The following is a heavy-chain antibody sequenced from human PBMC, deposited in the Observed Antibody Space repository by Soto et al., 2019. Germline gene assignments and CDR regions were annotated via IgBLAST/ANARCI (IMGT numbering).Heavy chain of an antibody. V-gene: IGHV1-18*04. CDR1: GCTFTSYG. CDR2: LSAYNGNT. CDR3: ARDKGDIGSSRFAP. D-gene: IGHD2-2*01. Sequence: SSVKVSCKASGCTFTSYGISWVPQAPLQGPELMGWLSAYNGNTNYAQKLQGRVTMTTDTSKSTDYMEVRSLKSDDTAVYYCARDKGDIGSSRFAPCGQGTLVTVSS. J-gene: IGHJ5*02.